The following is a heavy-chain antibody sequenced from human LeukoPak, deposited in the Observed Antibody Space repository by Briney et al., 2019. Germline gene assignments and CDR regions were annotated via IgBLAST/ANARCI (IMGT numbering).Heavy chain of an antibody. D-gene: IGHD3-22*01. Sequence: ASVKVSCKASGYTFTSCGISWVRQAPGQGLEWMGWISAYNGNTNYAQKLQGRVTMTTDTSTSTAYMELRSLRSDDTAVYYCARLEYYYDSSGYYSIDYWGQGTLVTVSS. CDR3: ARLEYYYDSSGYYSIDY. J-gene: IGHJ4*02. V-gene: IGHV1-18*01. CDR1: GYTFTSCG. CDR2: ISAYNGNT.